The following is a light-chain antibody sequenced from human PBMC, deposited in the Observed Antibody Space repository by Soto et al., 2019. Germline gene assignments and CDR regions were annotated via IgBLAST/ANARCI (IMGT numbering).Light chain of an antibody. CDR3: RSYTTSSTHVV. CDR2: DVS. V-gene: IGLV2-14*01. CDR1: SSDVGGYKY. J-gene: IGLJ2*01. Sequence: QSALTQPASVSGSPGQSITISCTGTSSDVGGYKYVSWYQQYPGKAPRLMIYDVSNRPSGVSNRFSGSKSGNTASLTISGLQAEDEADYYCRSYTTSSTHVVFGGGTKLTVL.